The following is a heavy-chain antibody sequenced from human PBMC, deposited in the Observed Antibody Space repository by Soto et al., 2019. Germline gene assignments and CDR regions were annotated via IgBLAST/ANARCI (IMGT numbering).Heavy chain of an antibody. CDR1: GFTFSSYG. D-gene: IGHD3-3*01. J-gene: IGHJ6*02. CDR2: ISYDGSNK. V-gene: IGHV3-30*18. CDR3: ANLRTYYDFWSGPSMDV. Sequence: GWSLRLSCAASGFTFSSYGMHWVRQAPGKGLEWVAVISYDGSNKYYADSVKGRFTISRDNSKNTLYLQMNSLRAEDTAVYYCANLRTYYDFWSGPSMDVWGQGTTVTVSS.